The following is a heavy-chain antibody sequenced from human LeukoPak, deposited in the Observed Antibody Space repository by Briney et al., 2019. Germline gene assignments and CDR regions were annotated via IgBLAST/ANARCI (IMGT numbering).Heavy chain of an antibody. J-gene: IGHJ4*02. CDR2: ISTFNANT. CDR1: GYTFTNYG. CDR3: ARALGTTIFEVLDY. D-gene: IGHD3-3*01. Sequence: GPSVKVSCKASGYTFTNYGISWVRQAPGQGLEWMGWISTFNANTNYAQKLQGRVTMTTDTSTSTAYMELRSLRSDDTAVYYCARALGTTIFEVLDYWGQGTLVTVSS. V-gene: IGHV1-18*01.